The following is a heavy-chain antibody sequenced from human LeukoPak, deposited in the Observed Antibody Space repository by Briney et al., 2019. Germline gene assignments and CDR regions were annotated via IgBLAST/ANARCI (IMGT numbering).Heavy chain of an antibody. J-gene: IGHJ4*02. D-gene: IGHD3-3*02. V-gene: IGHV4-34*01. CDR3: ARGQFWSGYSI. Sequence: SETLSLTCAVYGGSFSGYYWSWIRQPPGKGLEWIGEINHRRSTDYNPSLKSRVTMSVDTSKNQFSLNLSSVTAADTAVYYCARGQFWSGYSIWGQGTLVTVSS. CDR1: GGSFSGYY. CDR2: INHRRST.